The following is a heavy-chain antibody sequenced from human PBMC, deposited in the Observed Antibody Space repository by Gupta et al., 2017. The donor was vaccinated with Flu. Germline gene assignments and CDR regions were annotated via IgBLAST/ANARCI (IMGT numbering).Heavy chain of an antibody. CDR3: ARVAVSSMDV. Sequence: FTFSDYTMDWVRQAPGKGLEWVSSIGSSDSYIFYEDLVKGRFTISRDNAKNSLFLQMNNLRAEDTAIYYCARVAVSSMDVWGQGTTVTVSS. V-gene: IGHV3-21*01. D-gene: IGHD6-19*01. CDR2: IGSSDSYI. CDR1: FTFSDYT. J-gene: IGHJ6*02.